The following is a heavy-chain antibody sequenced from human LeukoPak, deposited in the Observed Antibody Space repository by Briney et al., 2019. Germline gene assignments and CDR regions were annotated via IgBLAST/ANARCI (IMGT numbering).Heavy chain of an antibody. V-gene: IGHV4-59*05. J-gene: IGHJ6*03. D-gene: IGHD4-23*01. CDR3: ASYGGNYYYYYYMDV. Sequence: GSLRLSCAASGFTFSIYNMNWVRQAPGKGLEWIGSIYYSGSTYYNPSLKSRVTISVDTSKNQFSLKLSSVTAADTAVYYCASYGGNYYYYYYMDVWGKGTTVTISS. CDR2: IYYSGST. CDR1: GFTFSIYN.